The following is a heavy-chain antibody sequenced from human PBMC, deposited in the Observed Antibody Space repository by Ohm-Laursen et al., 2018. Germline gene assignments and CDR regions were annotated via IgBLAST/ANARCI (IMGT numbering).Heavy chain of an antibody. D-gene: IGHD3-9*01. J-gene: IGHJ4*02. CDR3: ARKYYDILTVDY. CDR2: IYWDDDK. V-gene: IGHV2-5*02. Sequence: TQTLTLTRTFSGFSLSTSGVGVGWIRQPPGKALEWLALIYWDDDKRYSPSLKSRLTITKDTSKNQVVLTMTNMDPVDTATYYCARKYYDILTVDYWGQGTLVTVSS. CDR1: GFSLSTSGVG.